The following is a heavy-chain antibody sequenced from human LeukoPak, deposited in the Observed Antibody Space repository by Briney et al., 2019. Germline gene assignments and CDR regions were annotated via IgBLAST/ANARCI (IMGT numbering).Heavy chain of an antibody. J-gene: IGHJ4*02. CDR1: GGSFSGYY. CDR3: ASEYSSY. Sequence: SETLSLTCAVYGGSFSGYYWSWIRQPPGKGLEWIGEINHSGSTNYNPPLKSRVTISVDTSKNQFSLKLSSVTAADTAVYYCASEYSSYWGQGTLVTVSS. V-gene: IGHV4-34*01. D-gene: IGHD4-11*01. CDR2: INHSGST.